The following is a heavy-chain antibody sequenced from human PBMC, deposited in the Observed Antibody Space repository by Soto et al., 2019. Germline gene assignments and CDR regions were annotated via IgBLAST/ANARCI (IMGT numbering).Heavy chain of an antibody. V-gene: IGHV3-7*03. D-gene: IGHD5-18*01. Sequence: GGSLRLSCAASGFTFISYWMSWVRQAPGKGLEWVANIKQDVGEKYYVDSVKGRFTISRDNAKNSLYLQMNSLRGDDTAVYYCVRDYRVSYGYGPFDYWGQGTLVTVSS. CDR1: GFTFISYW. J-gene: IGHJ4*02. CDR3: VRDYRVSYGYGPFDY. CDR2: IKQDVGEK.